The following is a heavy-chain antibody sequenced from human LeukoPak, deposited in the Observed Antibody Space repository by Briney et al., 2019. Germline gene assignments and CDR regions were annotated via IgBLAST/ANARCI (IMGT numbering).Heavy chain of an antibody. Sequence: GGSLRLSCAASGFTFSSYAMSWVRQAPGKGLEWVSAISGSGGSTYYADSVKGRFTISRDNSKNTLYLQMNSLRAEDTAVYYCAKDPYYYDSSGYYYHDYWGQGTLVTVSS. CDR3: AKDPYYYDSSGYYYHDY. D-gene: IGHD3-22*01. J-gene: IGHJ4*02. V-gene: IGHV3-23*01. CDR2: ISGSGGST. CDR1: GFTFSSYA.